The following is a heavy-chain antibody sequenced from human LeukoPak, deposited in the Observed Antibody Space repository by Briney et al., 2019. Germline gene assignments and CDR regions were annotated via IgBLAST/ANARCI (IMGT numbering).Heavy chain of an antibody. CDR1: GFTFSSYG. V-gene: IGHV3-33*01. CDR3: ARLLGYYYDSSGYEDAFDI. Sequence: AGGSLRLSCAASGFTFSSYGMHWVRQAPGKGLEWVAVIWYDGSNKYYADSVKGRFTISRDNSKNTLYLQMNSLRAEDTAVYYCARLLGYYYDSSGYEDAFDIWGQRTMVTVSS. J-gene: IGHJ3*02. CDR2: IWYDGSNK. D-gene: IGHD3-22*01.